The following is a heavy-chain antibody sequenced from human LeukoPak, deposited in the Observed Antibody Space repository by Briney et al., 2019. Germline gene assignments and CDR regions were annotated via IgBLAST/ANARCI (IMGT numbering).Heavy chain of an antibody. V-gene: IGHV4-59*01. J-gene: IGHJ4*02. CDR1: GGSISTYY. CDR3: ARVSRYADY. D-gene: IGHD3-9*01. CDR2: IYYSGST. Sequence: SETLSLTCTVSGGSISTYYWSWIRQPPGKGLEWIGYIYYSGSTNYNPSLESRVTISVDTSKNQFSLKLSSVTAADTAVYYCARVSRYADYWGQGTLVAVSS.